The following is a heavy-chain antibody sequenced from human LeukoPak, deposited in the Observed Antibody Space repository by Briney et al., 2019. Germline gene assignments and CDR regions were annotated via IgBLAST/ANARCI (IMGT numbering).Heavy chain of an antibody. D-gene: IGHD3-10*01. CDR3: ARDRGNAFDI. V-gene: IGHV6-1*01. CDR2: TYYRSKWYN. J-gene: IGHJ3*02. Sequence: SQTLSLTCDISGDSVSSNSAAWNWIRQSPSRGLEWLGRTYYRSKWYNDYAVSEESRITIKPDTSRNQFSLQLNSVTPEDTAVYYCARDRGNAFDIWGQGTMVTVSS. CDR1: GDSVSSNSAA.